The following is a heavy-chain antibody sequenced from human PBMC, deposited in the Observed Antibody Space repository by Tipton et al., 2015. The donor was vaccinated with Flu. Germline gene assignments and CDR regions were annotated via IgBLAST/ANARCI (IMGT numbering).Heavy chain of an antibody. Sequence: TLSLTCAVSGYSISSGYSWGWVRQPPEKGLEWIGYIYHTATFYNPSLKSRVTISLDRSKNQFSLNLSSVSAADTAIYYCARIEGAFEAGECVSTNCYIDCWGQGTLITVS. CDR1: GYSISSGYS. D-gene: IGHD6-13*01. V-gene: IGHV4-38-2*01. J-gene: IGHJ4*02. CDR3: ARIEGAFEAGECVSTNCYIDC. CDR2: IYHTAT.